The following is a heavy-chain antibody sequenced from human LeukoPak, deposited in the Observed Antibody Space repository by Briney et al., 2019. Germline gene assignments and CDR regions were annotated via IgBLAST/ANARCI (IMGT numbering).Heavy chain of an antibody. Sequence: GGSLRLSCAASGFAFSSYEMNWVRQAPGKGLEWVSYISSSGNSIYYADSVKGRSTVSRDNAKKSLYLQMNSLGAEDTAVYYCLRGDRRDYWGQGTLVTVSS. CDR1: GFAFSSYE. CDR3: LRGDRRDY. J-gene: IGHJ4*02. V-gene: IGHV3-48*03. CDR2: ISSSGNSI.